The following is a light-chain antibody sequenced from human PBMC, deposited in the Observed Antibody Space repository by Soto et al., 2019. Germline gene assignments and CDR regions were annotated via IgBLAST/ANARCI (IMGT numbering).Light chain of an antibody. CDR2: GAS. J-gene: IGKJ4*01. CDR1: QRCSSN. CDR3: QQYNNWPLT. V-gene: IGKV3-15*01. Sequence: EIVMTQAPATLSVSPGERATLACRASQRCSSNSARYQQKHGQAPRLIIYGASTRATGIPARLSDSGSGTEFTLTISSLQSQDFAVYYCQQYNNWPLTFGGGTKVEIK.